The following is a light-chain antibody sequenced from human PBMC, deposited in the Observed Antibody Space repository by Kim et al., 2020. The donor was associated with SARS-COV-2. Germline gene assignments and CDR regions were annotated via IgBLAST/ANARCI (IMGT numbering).Light chain of an antibody. CDR3: NSRNSSGNYV. CDR2: AKH. V-gene: IGLV3-19*01. Sequence: VVLGQKVRHTCHGDSLRVEYASRYQRKPRDAPVLVIYAKHTRPTGSPDRFSGYSAGNTASLTVTVAQAEDEADYYCNSRNSSGNYVFGAGTKVTVL. CDR1: SLRVEY. J-gene: IGLJ1*01.